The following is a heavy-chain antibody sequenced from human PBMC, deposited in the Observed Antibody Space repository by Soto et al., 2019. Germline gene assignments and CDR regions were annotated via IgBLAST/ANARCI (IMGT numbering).Heavy chain of an antibody. V-gene: IGHV1-69*12. D-gene: IGHD3-22*01. CDR1: GGSLSNYG. CDR2: IIPVFGTP. CDR3: ARGDATKIVVTTYYAMDA. Sequence: QVQLVQSGAEVKKPGSSVKVSCKASGGSLSNYGISWVRQAPGQGLEWMGAIIPVFGTPNYAQKFQDRVTITADESTTTVYMEVRSLTSEDTAVYYSARGDATKIVVTTYYAMDAWGQGTTVTVSS. J-gene: IGHJ6*02.